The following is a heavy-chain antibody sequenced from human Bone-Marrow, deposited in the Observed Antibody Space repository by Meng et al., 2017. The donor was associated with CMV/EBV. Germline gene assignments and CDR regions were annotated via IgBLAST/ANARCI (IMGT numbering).Heavy chain of an antibody. J-gene: IGHJ6*02. V-gene: IGHV3-7*01. CDR2: IKQDGSEK. CDR3: ASLVVVPAAIPYYYGMDV. CDR1: GFTFSSYW. Sequence: GESLKISCAASGFTFSSYWMSWVRQAPGKGLEWVADIKQDGSEKYYVDSVKGRFTISRDNANNSLYLQMNSLRAEDTAVYYCASLVVVPAAIPYYYGMDVWGQGTTVTVSS. D-gene: IGHD2-2*02.